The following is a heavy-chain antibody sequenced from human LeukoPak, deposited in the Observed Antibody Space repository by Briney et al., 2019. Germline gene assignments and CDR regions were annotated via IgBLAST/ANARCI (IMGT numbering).Heavy chain of an antibody. CDR1: GVSISRYY. J-gene: IGHJ6*03. Sequence: SETLSLTCSLSGVSISRYYWSWIRQPPGKGLEWIGNIYYTGATNYNPSLKSRVTISVDTSKNQFSLKLSSVTAADTAVYYCARALVEPYYMDVWGKGTTVTVSS. D-gene: IGHD3-16*01. CDR2: IYYTGAT. CDR3: ARALVEPYYMDV. V-gene: IGHV4-59*01.